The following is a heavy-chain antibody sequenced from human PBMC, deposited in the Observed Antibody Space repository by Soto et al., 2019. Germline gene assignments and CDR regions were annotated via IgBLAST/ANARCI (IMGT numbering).Heavy chain of an antibody. CDR3: ARSPDSSGFYYAAFDI. CDR2: IIPIFGTT. D-gene: IGHD3-22*01. J-gene: IGHJ3*02. V-gene: IGHV1-69*06. Sequence: SVKVSCKASGGTFSTYAIGWVRQAPGQGLEWMGGIIPIFGTTNYAQKFQGTVTITADKSTSTAYMELSSLRSEDTAVYYCARSPDSSGFYYAAFDIWGQGTMVTVSS. CDR1: GGTFSTYA.